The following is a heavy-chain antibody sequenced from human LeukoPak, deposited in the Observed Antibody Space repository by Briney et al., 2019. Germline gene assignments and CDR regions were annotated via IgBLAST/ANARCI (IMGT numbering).Heavy chain of an antibody. J-gene: IGHJ4*02. D-gene: IGHD5-12*01. CDR2: ISGSGGST. Sequence: PGGSLRLSCAASGFTFSNAWMSWVRQAPGKGLEWVSAISGSGGSTYYADSVKGRFTISRDNSKNTLYLQMNSLRAEDTAVYYCAKDGRLRLIYGFDYWGQGTLVTVSS. V-gene: IGHV3-23*01. CDR1: GFTFSNAW. CDR3: AKDGRLRLIYGFDY.